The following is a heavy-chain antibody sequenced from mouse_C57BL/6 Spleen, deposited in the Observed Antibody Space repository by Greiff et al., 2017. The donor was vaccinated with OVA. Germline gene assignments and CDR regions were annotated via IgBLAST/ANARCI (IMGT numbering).Heavy chain of an antibody. J-gene: IGHJ4*01. CDR2: IDPSDSYT. V-gene: IGHV1-69*01. Sequence: VQLQQPGAELVMPGASVKLSCKASGYTSTSYWMHWVKQRPGQGLEWIGEIDPSDSYTNYNQKFKGKSTLTVDKSSSTAYMQLSSLTSEDSAVYYCARSLITTVVARAMDYWGQGTSVTVSS. CDR1: GYTSTSYW. D-gene: IGHD1-1*01. CDR3: ARSLITTVVARAMDY.